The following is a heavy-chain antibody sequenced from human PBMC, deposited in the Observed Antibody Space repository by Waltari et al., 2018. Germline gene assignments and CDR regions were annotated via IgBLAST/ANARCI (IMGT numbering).Heavy chain of an antibody. CDR3: AREYCSSTSCPTYDAFDI. CDR1: GGTFSSYA. V-gene: IGHV1-69*09. D-gene: IGHD2-2*01. J-gene: IGHJ3*02. Sequence: QVQLVQSGAEVKKPGSSVKVSCKASGGTFSSYAISWVRQAPGQGLEWMGRIIPSLGIANSGQKCQGRVTITADKSTSTAYMELSSLRSEDTAVYYCAREYCSSTSCPTYDAFDIWGQGTMVTVSS. CDR2: IIPSLGIA.